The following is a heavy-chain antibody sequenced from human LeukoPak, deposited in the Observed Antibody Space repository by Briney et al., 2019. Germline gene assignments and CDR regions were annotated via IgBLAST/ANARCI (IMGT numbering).Heavy chain of an antibody. J-gene: IGHJ4*02. CDR2: INPSGGST. CDR1: GYTFTSYY. Sequence: GASVKVSCKASGYTFTSYYMHWVRQAPGQGLEWMGIINPSGGSTSYAQKFQGRVTMTEDTSTDTAYMELSSLRSEDTAVYYCATPLYYYGSGSHLREYYFDYWGQGTLVTVSS. V-gene: IGHV1-46*01. CDR3: ATPLYYYGSGSHLREYYFDY. D-gene: IGHD3-10*01.